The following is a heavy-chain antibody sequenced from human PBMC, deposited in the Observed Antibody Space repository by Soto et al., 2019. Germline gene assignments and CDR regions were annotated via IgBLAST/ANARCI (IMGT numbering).Heavy chain of an antibody. CDR2: IYYSGST. CDR1: GGSISSYY. D-gene: IGHD6-13*01. V-gene: IGHV4-59*01. J-gene: IGHJ5*02. Sequence: PSETLSLTCTVSGGSISSYYWSWIRHPPGKGLEWIGYIYYSGSTNYNPSLKSRVTISVDTSKNQFSLKLSSVTAADTAVYYCARDRGRDSSWTTFCKLYNWFDPWGQGTLVTVAS. CDR3: ARDRGRDSSWTTFCKLYNWFDP.